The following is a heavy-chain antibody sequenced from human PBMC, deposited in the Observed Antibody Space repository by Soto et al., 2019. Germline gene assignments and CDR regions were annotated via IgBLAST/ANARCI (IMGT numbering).Heavy chain of an antibody. V-gene: IGHV4-34*01. D-gene: IGHD6-6*01. CDR1: GGSFSGYY. J-gene: IGHJ4*02. CDR3: ARDVYSSSSYFDY. Sequence: SETLSLTCAVYGGSFSGYYWSWIRQPPGKGLEWIGEINHSGSTNYNPSLKSRVTISVDTSKNQFSLKLSSVTAADTAVYYCARDVYSSSSYFDYWGQGTLVTVSS. CDR2: INHSGST.